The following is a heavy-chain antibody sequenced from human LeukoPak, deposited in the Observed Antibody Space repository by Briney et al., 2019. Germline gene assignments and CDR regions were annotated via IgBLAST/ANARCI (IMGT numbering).Heavy chain of an antibody. CDR3: ARDRNIVAHGYPHYGMDV. CDR2: IWYDGSNR. J-gene: IGHJ6*02. V-gene: IGHV3-33*01. CDR1: GFTFRNHG. D-gene: IGHD5-12*01. Sequence: PGRSLRLSCAASGFTFRNHGMHWVRQAPGKGLEWVAVIWYDGSNRYYADSAKGRFTISRDNSKDMLYLQMNSLTVEDTAVYYCARDRNIVAHGYPHYGMDVWGQGTTVTVSS.